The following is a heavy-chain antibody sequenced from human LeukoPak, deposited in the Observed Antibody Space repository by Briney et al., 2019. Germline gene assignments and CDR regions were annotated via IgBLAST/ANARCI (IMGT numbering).Heavy chain of an antibody. CDR1: GGTFSSYA. V-gene: IGHV1-69*05. CDR2: IIPIFGTA. CDR3: ARVPQTLYDFWSGPHYYFDY. J-gene: IGHJ4*02. D-gene: IGHD3-3*01. Sequence: ASVKVSCKASGGTFSSYAISWVRQAPGQGLERMGGIIPIFGTANYARKFQGRVTITTDESTSTAYMELSSLRSEDTAVYYCARVPQTLYDFWSGPHYYFDYWGQGTLVTVSS.